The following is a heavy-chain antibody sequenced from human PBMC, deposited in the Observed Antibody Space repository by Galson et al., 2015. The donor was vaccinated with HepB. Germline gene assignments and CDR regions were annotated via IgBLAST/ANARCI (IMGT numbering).Heavy chain of an antibody. V-gene: IGHV3-21*01. CDR1: GSTFRNYA. D-gene: IGHD4/OR15-4a*01. J-gene: IGHJ5*02. CDR2: VSSLGSYT. Sequence: SLRPSCAGSGSTFRNYAMHWVRQAPGKGLEWVSYVSSLGSYTYYADSVKGRFTLYRDNAKNSLYLQMDTLTAEDTAVYYCARAWDYQGLDWFDPWGKGTLVSVSS. CDR3: ARAWDYQGLDWFDP.